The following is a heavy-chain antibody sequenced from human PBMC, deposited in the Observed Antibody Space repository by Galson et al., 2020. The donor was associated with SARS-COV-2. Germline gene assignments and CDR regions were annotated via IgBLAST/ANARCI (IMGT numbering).Heavy chain of an antibody. Sequence: SQTLSYTCSVSGDSITNYYWSWSRQPPGKGLEWAGYIYYSGGTYYNPSLNSRVTISIDTSKTQFSLRLTSVTAADTAVYYCARRYSYGSGSYFWFDPWGQGTLVAVSS. CDR2: IYYSGGT. CDR3: ARRYSYGSGSYFWFDP. D-gene: IGHD3-10*01. CDR1: GDSITNYY. V-gene: IGHV4-59*01. J-gene: IGHJ5*02.